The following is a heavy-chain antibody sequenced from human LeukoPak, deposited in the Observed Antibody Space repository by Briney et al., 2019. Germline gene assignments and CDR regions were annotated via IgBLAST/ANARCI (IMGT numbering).Heavy chain of an antibody. D-gene: IGHD6-19*01. J-gene: IGHJ5*01. V-gene: IGHV3-23*01. CDR1: GFAFSFYA. Sequence: GGSLRLSCAASGFAFSFYAMSWLRQPPGKGLEWVSTINANSGTTSYAASVRGRFTISRDNSKNTLYLQVNTLRADDTSTYYCAKPVSGGLAVTADWFHPWGQGTLVVVSS. CDR3: AKPVSGGLAVTADWFHP. CDR2: INANSGTT.